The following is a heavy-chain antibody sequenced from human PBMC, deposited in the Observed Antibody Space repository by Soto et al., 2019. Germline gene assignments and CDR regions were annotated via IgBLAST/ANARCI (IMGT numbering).Heavy chain of an antibody. V-gene: IGHV3-23*01. CDR3: AKDLRSITIFGVVTSGLDP. CDR1: GFTFSSYA. CDR2: ISGSGGST. D-gene: IGHD3-3*01. Sequence: GSLRLSCAASGFTFSSYAMSWVRQAPGKVLEWVSAISGSGGSTYYADSVKGRFTISRDNSKNTLYLQMNSLRAEDTAVYYCAKDLRSITIFGVVTSGLDPWGQGTLVTVSS. J-gene: IGHJ5*02.